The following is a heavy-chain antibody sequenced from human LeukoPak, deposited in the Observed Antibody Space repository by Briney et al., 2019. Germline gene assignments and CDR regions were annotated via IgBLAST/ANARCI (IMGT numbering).Heavy chain of an antibody. Sequence: QSGGSLRLSCAASGFTFSTYGMHWVRQAPGKGLEWVATISYDESDKYSADSVKGRFTIPRDNSKNTLYLQMNSLRAEDTAVYYCATTLDYDSSGYYLEYFQHWGQGTLVTVSS. D-gene: IGHD3-22*01. CDR2: ISYDESDK. J-gene: IGHJ1*01. CDR1: GFTFSTYG. V-gene: IGHV3-30*03. CDR3: ATTLDYDSSGYYLEYFQH.